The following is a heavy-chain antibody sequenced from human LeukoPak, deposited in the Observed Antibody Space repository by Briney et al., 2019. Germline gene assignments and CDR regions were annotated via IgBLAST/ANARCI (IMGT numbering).Heavy chain of an antibody. V-gene: IGHV1-3*01. Sequence: GASVKVSCKASGYTFINYAIHWVRHAPGQRLEWMGWINADNGNTEYSQNFQGRVTITRDTSATTTYMELSSLRSEDTGVYYCARGFTSDWPFDYWGQGTLVTVSS. CDR3: ARGFTSDWPFDY. J-gene: IGHJ4*02. CDR2: INADNGNT. CDR1: GYTFINYA. D-gene: IGHD2-21*02.